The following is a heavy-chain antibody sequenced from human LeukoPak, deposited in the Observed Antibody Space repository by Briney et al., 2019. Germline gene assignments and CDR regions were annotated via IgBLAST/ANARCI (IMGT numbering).Heavy chain of an antibody. D-gene: IGHD2-15*01. V-gene: IGHV4-4*07. CDR1: GGSISSYY. CDR3: VRAGYCSGGSCYLPSYYYYGMDV. CDR2: IYTSGST. J-gene: IGHJ6*02. Sequence: SETLSLTCTVSGGSISSYYWSWIRQPAGKGLEWIGRIYTSGSTNYNPSLKSRVTMSVDTSKNQFSLKLSSVTAADTAVYYCVRAGYCSGGSCYLPSYYYYGMDVWGQGTTVTVSS.